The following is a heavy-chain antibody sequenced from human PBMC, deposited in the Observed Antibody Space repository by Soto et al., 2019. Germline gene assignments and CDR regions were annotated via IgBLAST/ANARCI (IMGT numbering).Heavy chain of an antibody. D-gene: IGHD6-13*01. CDR2: IIPIFGTA. Sequence: SVKVSCKASGGTFSSYAISWVRQAPGQGLEWMGGIIPIFGTANYAQKFQGRVTITADESTGTAYMELGSLRSEDTAVYYCARGWEYSSSWYTPRKNGMDVWGQGTTVTVSS. CDR1: GGTFSSYA. CDR3: ARGWEYSSSWYTPRKNGMDV. V-gene: IGHV1-69*13. J-gene: IGHJ6*02.